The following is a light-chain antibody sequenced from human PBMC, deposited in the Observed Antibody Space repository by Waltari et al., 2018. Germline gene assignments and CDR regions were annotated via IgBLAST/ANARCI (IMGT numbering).Light chain of an antibody. CDR2: DVN. J-gene: IGLJ3*02. Sequence: HSALAQPASVSGSPGQSITISCTGTSSDVGAYNYVSWYQQHPGKAPRLMIFDVNDRPAGVSYRFSGSKSGKTASLTISGLQAEDEADYYCCSFTRSNSWVFGGGTKLTVL. V-gene: IGLV2-14*03. CDR1: SSDVGAYNY. CDR3: CSFTRSNSWV.